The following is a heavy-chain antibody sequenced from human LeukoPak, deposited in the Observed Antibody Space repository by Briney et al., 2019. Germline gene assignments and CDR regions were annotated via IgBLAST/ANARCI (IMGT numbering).Heavy chain of an antibody. Sequence: GGSLRLSCAASGFTFSSYGMHWVRQAPGKELEWVAVIWYDGSNKYYADSVKGRFTISRDNSKNTLYLQMNSLRAEDTGVYYCARGPNTAMVAEYFQHWGQGTLVTVSS. V-gene: IGHV3-33*01. CDR3: ARGPNTAMVAEYFQH. CDR2: IWYDGSNK. CDR1: GFTFSSYG. D-gene: IGHD5-18*01. J-gene: IGHJ1*01.